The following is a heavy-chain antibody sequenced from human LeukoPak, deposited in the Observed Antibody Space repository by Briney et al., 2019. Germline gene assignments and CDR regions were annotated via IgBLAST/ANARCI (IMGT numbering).Heavy chain of an antibody. J-gene: IGHJ4*02. V-gene: IGHV3-23*01. CDR1: GFRFSSYA. D-gene: IGHD3-22*01. CDR3: ARDKQYDSSGSPGVYFDY. CDR2: ISGSGVST. Sequence: GGSLRLSCAASGFRFSSYAMSWVRQAPGKGLEWVSAISGSGVSTYYADSVKGRLTVSRDNSKNTLYLQMSSLRAEDTAVYYCARDKQYDSSGSPGVYFDYWGQGTLVTVSS.